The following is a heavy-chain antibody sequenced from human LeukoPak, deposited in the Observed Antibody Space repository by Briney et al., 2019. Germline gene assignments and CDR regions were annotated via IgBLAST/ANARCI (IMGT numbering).Heavy chain of an antibody. CDR2: TYYRSKWYN. V-gene: IGHV6-1*01. J-gene: IGHJ6*03. Sequence: SQTLSLTCAISGDGVSSNSAAWNWIRQSPSRGLEWLGRTYYRSKWYNDYAVSVKSRITINPDTSKNQFSLQLNSVTPEDTAVYYCARGSGSYSDHYYYYYMDVWGKGTTVTVSS. D-gene: IGHD1-26*01. CDR1: GDGVSSNSAA. CDR3: ARGSGSYSDHYYYYYMDV.